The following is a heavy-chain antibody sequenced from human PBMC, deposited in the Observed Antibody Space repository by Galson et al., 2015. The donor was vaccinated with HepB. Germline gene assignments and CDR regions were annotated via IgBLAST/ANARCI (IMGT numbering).Heavy chain of an antibody. D-gene: IGHD3-10*01. CDR3: AFSPSVSGRYSLLY. CDR2: IYRDVAK. CDR1: GFSLSG. J-gene: IGHJ4*02. V-gene: IGHV2-5*02. Sequence: PALVKPTQTLTLTCTFSGFSLSGVGWVRQPPGKALEGLALIYRDVAKYLSPSLMGRLTFGRDTSKNQEVLTMTTMDPVDTATYYCAFSPSVSGRYSLLYWGQGILVTVSS.